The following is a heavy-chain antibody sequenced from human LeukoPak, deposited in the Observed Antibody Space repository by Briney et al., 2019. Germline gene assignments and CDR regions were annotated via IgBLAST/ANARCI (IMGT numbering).Heavy chain of an antibody. Sequence: PSETLSLTCTVSGGSISSGGYYWSWIRQHPGKGLEWIGYIYYSGSTYYNPSLKSRVTISVDTSKNQFSLKLSSVTAADTAVYYCARCYYDSSGYYLDYWGQGTLVTVSS. V-gene: IGHV4-31*03. CDR3: ARCYYDSSGYYLDY. CDR1: GGSISSGGYY. CDR2: IYYSGST. J-gene: IGHJ4*02. D-gene: IGHD3-22*01.